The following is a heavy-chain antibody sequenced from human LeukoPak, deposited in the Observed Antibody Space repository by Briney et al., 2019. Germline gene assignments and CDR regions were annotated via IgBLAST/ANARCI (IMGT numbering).Heavy chain of an antibody. J-gene: IGHJ4*02. V-gene: IGHV1-18*01. D-gene: IGHD3-10*01. CDR1: GYTFTSYG. CDR2: VSAYNGNT. CDR3: AREITMVRGVTPYYFDY. Sequence: GASVKVSCKASGYTFTSYGISWVRQAPGQGLEWMGWVSAYNGNTNYAQKLQGRVTMTTDTSTSTAYMELRSLRSDDTAVYYCAREITMVRGVTPYYFDYWGQGTLVTVSS.